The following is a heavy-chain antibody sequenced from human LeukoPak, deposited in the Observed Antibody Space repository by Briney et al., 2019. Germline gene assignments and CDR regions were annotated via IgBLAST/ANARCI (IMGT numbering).Heavy chain of an antibody. CDR2: INPSGGST. D-gene: IGHD1-20*01. V-gene: IGHV1-46*01. CDR3: ARAALRYNWNFPY. CDR1: GYTFTSYY. Sequence: ASVKVSCKASGYTFTSYYVHWVRQAPGRGLEWMGIINPSGGSTSYAQKFQGRVTMTRDTSISTAYMELSRLRSDDMAVYYCARAALRYNWNFPYWGQGTLVTVSS. J-gene: IGHJ4*02.